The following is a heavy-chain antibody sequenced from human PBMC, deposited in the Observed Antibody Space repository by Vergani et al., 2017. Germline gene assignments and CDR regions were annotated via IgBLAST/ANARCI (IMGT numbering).Heavy chain of an antibody. J-gene: IGHJ6*03. D-gene: IGHD2-2*01. CDR3: AAEASTSFHMDV. V-gene: IGHV1-58*02. CDR1: GFTFTSSA. CDR2: IVVGSGNT. Sequence: QMQLVQSGPEVKKPGTSVKVSCKASGFTFTSSAMQWVRHARGQRLEWIGWIVVGSGNTNYAQKFQERVTITRDMSTSTSNLELSILRSEDTAVYYCAAEASTSFHMDVWGKGTTVTVSS.